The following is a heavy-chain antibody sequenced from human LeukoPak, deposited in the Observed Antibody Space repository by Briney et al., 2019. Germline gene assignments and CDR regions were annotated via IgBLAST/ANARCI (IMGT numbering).Heavy chain of an antibody. CDR3: ARQRDYGFFDY. Sequence: SETLSLTCTASGGSISSSSHYWGCIRQPPGKGLEWIGSVSYSGSTYYNVSLKSRVTISVDTSQNHFSLKLSSVTAADTAVYYCARQRDYGFFDYWGQGTLVTDSS. CDR1: GGSISSSSHY. D-gene: IGHD4-17*01. V-gene: IGHV4-39*01. J-gene: IGHJ4*02. CDR2: VSYSGST.